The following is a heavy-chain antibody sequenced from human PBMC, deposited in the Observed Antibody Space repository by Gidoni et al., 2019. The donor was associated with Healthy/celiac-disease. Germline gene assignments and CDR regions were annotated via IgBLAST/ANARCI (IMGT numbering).Heavy chain of an antibody. CDR1: GFTVSSNY. V-gene: IGHV3-66*02. J-gene: IGHJ4*02. CDR2: IYSGGST. CDR3: ATRNS. Sequence: AASGFTVSSNYMSWVRQAQGKGRECVSVIYSGGSTYYADSVKGRFTISRDNSKNTLYLQMNSLRAEDTAVYYCATRNSWGQGTLVTVSS.